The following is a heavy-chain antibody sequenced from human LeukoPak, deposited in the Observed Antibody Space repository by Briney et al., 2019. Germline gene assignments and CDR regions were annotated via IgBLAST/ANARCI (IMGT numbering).Heavy chain of an antibody. Sequence: ASVKVSCKASGYTFRNYAMNWVRQAPGQGLEWMGWINTNTRNPTYAQGFTGRFVFSLDTSVSTAYLQISSLKAEDTAVYYCARMYDSSWPTFDYWGQGTLVTVSS. CDR3: ARMYDSSWPTFDY. CDR2: INTNTRNP. D-gene: IGHD6-13*01. V-gene: IGHV7-4-1*02. CDR1: GYTFRNYA. J-gene: IGHJ4*02.